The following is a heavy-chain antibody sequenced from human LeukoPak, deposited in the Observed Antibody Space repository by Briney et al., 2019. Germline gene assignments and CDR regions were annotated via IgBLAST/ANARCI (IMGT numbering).Heavy chain of an antibody. D-gene: IGHD3-22*01. CDR1: GYTFIDYY. Sequence: ASVKVSCKASGYTFIDYYMHWVRQAPGQGLEWMGWINPNSGATNYSQNCQDIITMTRDTSINKAYMELSRLKSDDTPVYYCARMAYFYDSRGYYYSDYWGQGPLVTVSS. CDR2: INPNSGAT. V-gene: IGHV1-2*02. J-gene: IGHJ4*02. CDR3: ARMAYFYDSRGYYYSDY.